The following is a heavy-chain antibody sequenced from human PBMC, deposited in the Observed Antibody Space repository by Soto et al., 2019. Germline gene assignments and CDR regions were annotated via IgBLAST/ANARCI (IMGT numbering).Heavy chain of an antibody. CDR3: ARRPAGGLFDF. J-gene: IGHJ4*02. Sequence: QLQLQESGPGLVRPSETLSLTCSVSGASIGSNRCYWDWIRQAAGKVLEWIGTVYYTEDTFYNPSLRRRVTVSVDTSRNQFSVTLRSVTAADTGVYYCARRPAGGLFDFLGQGTLVAVSS. V-gene: IGHV4-39*01. CDR2: VYYTEDT. CDR1: GASIGSNRCY.